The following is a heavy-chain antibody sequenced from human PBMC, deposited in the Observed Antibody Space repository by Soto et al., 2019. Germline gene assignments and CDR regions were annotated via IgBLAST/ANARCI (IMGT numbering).Heavy chain of an antibody. CDR2: ISGSGGST. CDR3: AKDTSIVATMHFDP. D-gene: IGHD5-12*01. CDR1: GFTFSSYA. J-gene: IGHJ5*02. V-gene: IGHV3-23*01. Sequence: EVQLLESGGGLVQPGGSLRLSCAASGFTFSSYAMSWVRQAPGKGLEWVSAISGSGGSTYYADSVKGRFTISRDNSKNKLYLQMNSLRAEYTAVYYCAKDTSIVATMHFDPWGQGTLVTVSP.